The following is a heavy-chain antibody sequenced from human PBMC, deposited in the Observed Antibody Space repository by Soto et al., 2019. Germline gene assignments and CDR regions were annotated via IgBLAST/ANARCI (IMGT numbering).Heavy chain of an antibody. D-gene: IGHD3-3*01. CDR1: GYSFTSYW. V-gene: IGHV5-51*01. CDR2: IYPGDSDT. CDR3: ARQEQVEDFPQENYYYYGMDV. Sequence: GESLKISCKGSGYSFTSYWIGWVRQMPGKGLEWMGIIYPGDSDTRYSPSFQGQVTISADKSISTAYLQWSSLKASDTAMYYCARQEQVEDFPQENYYYYGMDVWGQGTTVTVSS. J-gene: IGHJ6*02.